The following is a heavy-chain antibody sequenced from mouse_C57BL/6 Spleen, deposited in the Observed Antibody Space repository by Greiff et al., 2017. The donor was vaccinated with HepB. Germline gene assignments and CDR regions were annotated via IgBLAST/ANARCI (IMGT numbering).Heavy chain of an antibody. CDR1: GFTFSDYG. CDR2: ISSGSSTI. V-gene: IGHV5-17*01. J-gene: IGHJ1*03. Sequence: EVNLVESGGGLVKPGGSLKLSCAASGFTFSDYGMHWVRQAPEKGLEWVAYISSGSSTIYYADTVKGRFTISRDNAKNTLFLQMTSLRSEDTAMYYCARGETGTEYFDVWGTGTTVTVSS. D-gene: IGHD4-1*01. CDR3: ARGETGTEYFDV.